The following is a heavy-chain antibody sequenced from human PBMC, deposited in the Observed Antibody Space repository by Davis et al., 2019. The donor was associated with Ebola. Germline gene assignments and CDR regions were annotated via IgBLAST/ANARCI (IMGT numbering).Heavy chain of an antibody. Sequence: ESLKISCAASGSTVSSYTMSWLRQVPGKGLEWMGEINHFGSIKYNPSLKSRVTMSLDKSRNQLSLKLTSVTAADKAVYYCLLAAVVSTVPIQYWGQGTLATVSS. D-gene: IGHD2-2*01. V-gene: IGHV4-34*08. J-gene: IGHJ4*01. CDR2: INHFGSI. CDR3: LLAAVVSTVPIQY. CDR1: GSTVSSYT.